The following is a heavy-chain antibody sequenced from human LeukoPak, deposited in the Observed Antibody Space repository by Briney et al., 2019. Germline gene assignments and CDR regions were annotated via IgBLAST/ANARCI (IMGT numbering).Heavy chain of an antibody. V-gene: IGHV3-30*18. CDR1: GFTFSSYW. Sequence: GGSLRLSCAASGFTFSSYWMHWVRQAPGKGLVWVAVISYDGSNKYYADSVKGRFTISRDNSKNTLFLQMNSLRAEDTAVYYCAKGASLFPYYFHYWGQGTLVTVSS. CDR2: ISYDGSNK. D-gene: IGHD3-16*01. J-gene: IGHJ4*02. CDR3: AKGASLFPYYFHY.